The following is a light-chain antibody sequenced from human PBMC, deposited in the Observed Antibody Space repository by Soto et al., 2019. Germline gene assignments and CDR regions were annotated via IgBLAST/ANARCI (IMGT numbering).Light chain of an antibody. V-gene: IGKV3-20*01. CDR3: QQYSSSTQVT. Sequence: EVVLTQSPGTLSLSPEERATLSCRASPSVSSRYLTWYQQKPGQAPRLLIYGASSRATGIPDRFSGSGSGTDFILTITRLEPEDFAVYYCQQYSSSTQVTFGGGTKVEIK. J-gene: IGKJ4*01. CDR2: GAS. CDR1: PSVSSRY.